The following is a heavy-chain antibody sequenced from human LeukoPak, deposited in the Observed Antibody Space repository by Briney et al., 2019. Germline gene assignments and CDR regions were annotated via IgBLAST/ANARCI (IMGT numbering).Heavy chain of an antibody. D-gene: IGHD3-10*01. Sequence: GGSLRLSCAASGFTFSTYSMTWVRQAPGKGLESVSLISATGSTTYYGEAVRGRFTISRDNLKNMLYLQMNTLRVEDTAVYYCARETPYGSGSYPFDYWGQGILVTVSS. J-gene: IGHJ4*02. CDR1: GFTFSTYS. CDR3: ARETPYGSGSYPFDY. CDR2: ISATGSTT. V-gene: IGHV3-23*01.